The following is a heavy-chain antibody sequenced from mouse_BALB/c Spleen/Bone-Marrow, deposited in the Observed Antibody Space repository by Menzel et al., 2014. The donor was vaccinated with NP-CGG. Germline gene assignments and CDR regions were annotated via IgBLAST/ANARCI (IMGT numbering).Heavy chain of an antibody. Sequence: QVQLKQSGAELVKPGASVKLSCKASGYTFXSYYMYWVKQRPGQGLEWIGEINPSNGGTNFNEKFKNKATLTVDKSSSTAYMQLSSLIFEDSAVYYCTRSNGNWFAYWGQGTLVTVSA. CDR3: TRSNGNWFAY. D-gene: IGHD2-1*01. J-gene: IGHJ3*01. CDR2: INPSNGGT. V-gene: IGHV1S81*02. CDR1: GYTFXSYY.